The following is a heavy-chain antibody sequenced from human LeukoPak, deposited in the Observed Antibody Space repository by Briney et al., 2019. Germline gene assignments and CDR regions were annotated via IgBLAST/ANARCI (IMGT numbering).Heavy chain of an antibody. CDR1: GFTFSSYG. CDR2: IWYDGSNK. V-gene: IGHV3-33*01. J-gene: IGHJ6*02. D-gene: IGHD3-10*01. CDR3: ARDLVRGGRYYYGMDV. Sequence: GRSLRLSCAASGFTFSSYGMPWVRQAPGKGLEWVAVIWYDGSNKYYADSVKGRFTISRDNSKNTLYLQMNSLRAEDTAVYYCARDLVRGGRYYYGMDVWGQGTTVTVSS.